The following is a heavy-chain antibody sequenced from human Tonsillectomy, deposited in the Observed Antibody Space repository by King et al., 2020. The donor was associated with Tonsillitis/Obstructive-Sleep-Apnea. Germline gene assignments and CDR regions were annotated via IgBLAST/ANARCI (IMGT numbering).Heavy chain of an antibody. Sequence: QLQESGPGLVKPSETLSLTCTVSGDSISNYYWSWIRQPAGKGLEWIGRVFANGRTNDNPSLKSRVTMSVHTSKNQFSLKLSSVTAADPAVYYCARGTLNYPVYGMDVWGQGTTVTVSS. D-gene: IGHD1-7*01. CDR3: ARGTLNYPVYGMDV. CDR1: GDSISNYY. CDR2: VFANGRT. V-gene: IGHV4-4*07. J-gene: IGHJ6*02.